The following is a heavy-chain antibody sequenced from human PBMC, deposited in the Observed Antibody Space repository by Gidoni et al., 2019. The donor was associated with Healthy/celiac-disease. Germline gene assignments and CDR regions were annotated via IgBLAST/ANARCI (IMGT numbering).Heavy chain of an antibody. CDR3: ARVGRSTVAYYYGMDV. Sequence: QVQLVQSGAEVKKPGSSVKVSCKASGGTFSSYAISWVRQAPGKGLEWMGVIIPIFGTANYAQKFKGRVTITADKSTSTAYMELSSLRYEDTAVYYCARVGRSTVAYYYGMDVWGQGTTVTVSS. CDR1: GGTFSSYA. D-gene: IGHD4-17*01. J-gene: IGHJ6*02. V-gene: IGHV1-69*06. CDR2: IIPIFGTA.